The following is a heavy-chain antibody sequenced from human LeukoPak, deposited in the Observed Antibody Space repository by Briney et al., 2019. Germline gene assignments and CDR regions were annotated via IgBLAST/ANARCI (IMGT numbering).Heavy chain of an antibody. CDR3: AHLYQLASFDY. D-gene: IGHD2-2*01. CDR1: GFSLRTRGVG. V-gene: IGHV2-5*02. CDR2: IYWDDDK. Sequence: SGPTLVNPTQTLTLTCTFSGFSLRTRGVGVGWIRQPPGKALEWLSLIYWDDDKRYSPSLKSRLTITKDTSKNQVVLTMTNVDPVDTATYYCAHLYQLASFDYWGQGTLVTVSS. J-gene: IGHJ4*02.